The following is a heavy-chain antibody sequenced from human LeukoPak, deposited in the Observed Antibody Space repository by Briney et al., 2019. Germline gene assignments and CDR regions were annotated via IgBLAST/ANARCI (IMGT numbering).Heavy chain of an antibody. Sequence: GGSLRLSCAASGFTLSTYWMNWVRQVPGKGLDWVDNINPDGSGKRYVDSVKGRFTIARDNADNSLSLQMNSLRAEDTAVYYCASWGAGGNSWGQGTLVTVSS. CDR2: INPDGSGK. CDR1: GFTLSTYW. CDR3: ASWGAGGNS. J-gene: IGHJ4*02. V-gene: IGHV3-7*01. D-gene: IGHD3-16*01.